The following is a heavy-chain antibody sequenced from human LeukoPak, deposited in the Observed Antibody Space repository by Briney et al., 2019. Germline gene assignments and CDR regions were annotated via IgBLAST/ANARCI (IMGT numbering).Heavy chain of an antibody. CDR1: GFTFSSYE. D-gene: IGHD6-6*01. CDR2: ISSSGSTI. J-gene: IGHJ4*02. CDR3: AREGSSSDFDY. V-gene: IGHV3-48*03. Sequence: GGPLRLSCAASGFTFSSYEMNWVRQAPGKGLEWVSYISSSGSTIYYVDSVKGRFTISRDNAKNSLYLQMNSLRAEDTAVYYCAREGSSSDFDYWGQGTLVTVSS.